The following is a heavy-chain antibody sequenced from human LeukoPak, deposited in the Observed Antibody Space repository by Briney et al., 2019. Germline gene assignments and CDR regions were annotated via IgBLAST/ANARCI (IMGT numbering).Heavy chain of an antibody. CDR3: ARDKYSQTAAADNY. Sequence: GASVKVSCKASGGTFSSYAISWVRQAPGQGLEWMGRIIPIFGTANYAQKFQGRVTITTDESTSTACMELSSLRSEDTAVYYCARDKYSQTAAADNYWGQGTLVTVSS. J-gene: IGHJ4*02. CDR1: GGTFSSYA. D-gene: IGHD6-13*01. CDR2: IIPIFGTA. V-gene: IGHV1-69*05.